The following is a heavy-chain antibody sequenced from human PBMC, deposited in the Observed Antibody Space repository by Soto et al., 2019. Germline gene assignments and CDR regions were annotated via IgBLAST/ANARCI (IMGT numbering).Heavy chain of an antibody. V-gene: IGHV3-13*01. J-gene: IGHJ5*02. CDR3: ARGAGCSGGSCYSYNWFDP. CDR2: IGATGDT. D-gene: IGHD2-15*01. CDR1: GFTLSDYD. Sequence: DVQLEESGGGLIEPGGSLRLSCAASGFTLSDYDMHWVRQGTTKGLEWVSGIGATGDTFYPDSVKGRFSISRDHVTNSLYLQKNILRAEDTAVYYCARGAGCSGGSCYSYNWFDPWGHGTLVTVSS.